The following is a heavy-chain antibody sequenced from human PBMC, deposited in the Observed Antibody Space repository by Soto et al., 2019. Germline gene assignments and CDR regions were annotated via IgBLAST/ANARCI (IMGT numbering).Heavy chain of an antibody. Sequence: PGGSLRLSCAASGFTFSSYAMSWVRQAPGKGLEWVSAISGSGGSTYYADSVKGRFAISRDNSKNTLYLQMNSLRAEDTAVYYCAKRYYYDSSGYYWAPCDYWGQGTLVTVSS. CDR2: ISGSGGST. J-gene: IGHJ4*02. CDR1: GFTFSSYA. D-gene: IGHD3-22*01. CDR3: AKRYYYDSSGYYWAPCDY. V-gene: IGHV3-23*01.